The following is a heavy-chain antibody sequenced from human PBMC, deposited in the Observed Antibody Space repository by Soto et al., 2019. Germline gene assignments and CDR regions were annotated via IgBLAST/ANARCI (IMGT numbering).Heavy chain of an antibody. V-gene: IGHV2-70*04. CDR1: GFSGITGVRR. J-gene: IGHJ4*02. CDR2: IDWDEDR. D-gene: IGHD3-22*01. Sequence: VCGPTLVNPTETLTLTCTFSGFSGITGVRRGSWIRQAPGKALEWLARIDWDEDRFYSTSLKTRLTISKDTSKNQVVLTMTKMDPVDTATYYCARMRSDYDSSGLDYWGQGILVTVSS. CDR3: ARMRSDYDSSGLDY.